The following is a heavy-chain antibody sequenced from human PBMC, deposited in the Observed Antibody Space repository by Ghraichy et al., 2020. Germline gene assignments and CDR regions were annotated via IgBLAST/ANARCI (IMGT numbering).Heavy chain of an antibody. V-gene: IGHV3-30*02. Sequence: GGSLRLSCSASGFTFSNYGMHWVRQAPGKGLEWVAFIQFDGANKFYADSVKGHFTVSRDNSRNTLYLEMNSLRPDDSAVYSCAKSSRGGRTNYFDFWGRGTLVTVS. J-gene: IGHJ4*02. D-gene: IGHD3-16*01. CDR3: AKSSRGGRTNYFDF. CDR2: IQFDGANK. CDR1: GFTFSNYG.